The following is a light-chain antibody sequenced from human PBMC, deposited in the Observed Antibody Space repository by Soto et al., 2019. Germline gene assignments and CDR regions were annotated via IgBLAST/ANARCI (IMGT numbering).Light chain of an antibody. CDR2: KAS. J-gene: IGKJ2*01. Sequence: DIQMTQSPSTLSASVGDRVTITCRASHHISIWLAWYQQKPGKAPKLLIYKASSLQSGVPSRFSGSGSGTEFTLTISSLQPDDFATYYCQQYNSYSPYTFGQGTKLEIK. CDR1: HHISIW. V-gene: IGKV1-5*03. CDR3: QQYNSYSPYT.